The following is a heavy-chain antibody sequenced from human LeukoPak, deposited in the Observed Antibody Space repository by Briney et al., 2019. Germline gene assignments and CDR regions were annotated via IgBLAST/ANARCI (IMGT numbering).Heavy chain of an antibody. CDR1: GFTFSSHG. CDR3: ATNYGGYIDY. Sequence: GGSLRLSCAASGFTFSSHGMHWVRQAPGKGLEWVAVISYDGSNKYYADSVKGRFTISRDNSKNTLYLQMNSLRAEDTAVYYCATNYGGYIDYWGQGTLVTVSS. CDR2: ISYDGSNK. D-gene: IGHD2-21*01. J-gene: IGHJ4*02. V-gene: IGHV3-30*03.